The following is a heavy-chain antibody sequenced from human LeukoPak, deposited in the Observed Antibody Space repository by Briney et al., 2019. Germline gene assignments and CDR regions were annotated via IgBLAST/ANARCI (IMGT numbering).Heavy chain of an antibody. CDR2: INSDGSRP. J-gene: IGHJ4*02. CDR3: ARVRGYRGYTYGYSDY. Sequence: PGGSLRLSCAAAGFTFSSYWMHWARQAPGKGVVWVSHINSDGSRPSYADPVKGRFTISRDKAKNTLYLQMNSLRAEDTAVYYCARVRGYRGYTYGYSDYWGEGTLVTVSS. CDR1: GFTFSSYW. D-gene: IGHD5-18*01. V-gene: IGHV3-74*01.